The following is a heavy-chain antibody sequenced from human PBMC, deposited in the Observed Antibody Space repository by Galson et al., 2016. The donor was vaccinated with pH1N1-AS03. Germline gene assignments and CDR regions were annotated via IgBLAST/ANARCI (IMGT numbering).Heavy chain of an antibody. V-gene: IGHV1-46*01. D-gene: IGHD6-19*01. CDR3: ATIGAVPGLGGYWSDS. J-gene: IGHJ5*01. Sequence: SVKVSCKASGYTFTRYYMHWVRKAPGQGLEWMGIINPSDGGTSFAQKFQGRVNMTRDTSTSTVYMELSSLRSEDTVVYYCATIGAVPGLGGYWSDSWGQGTHVIVSS. CDR1: GYTFTRYY. CDR2: INPSDGGT.